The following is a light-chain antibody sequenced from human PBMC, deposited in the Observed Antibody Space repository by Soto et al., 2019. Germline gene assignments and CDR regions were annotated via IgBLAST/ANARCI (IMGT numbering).Light chain of an antibody. CDR2: DAS. Sequence: DIQMTQSPSTLSASAGGRGTITCRASHGIISRLAWYQQQPWNAPKLLIYDASSLESGVPSRFSGSGSGTEFTLTISSLQPDDSATYYCQQYNSYWAFGQGPKGDIK. CDR3: QQYNSYWA. CDR1: HGIISR. V-gene: IGKV1-5*01. J-gene: IGKJ1*01.